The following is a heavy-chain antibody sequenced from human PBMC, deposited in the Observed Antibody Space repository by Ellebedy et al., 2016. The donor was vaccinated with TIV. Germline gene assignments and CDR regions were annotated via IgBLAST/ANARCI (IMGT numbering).Heavy chain of an antibody. CDR1: GFTVSNNY. CDR2: IYSGGGI. Sequence: GESLKISCAASGFTVSNNYMSWVRQAPGKGLEWVSVIYSGGGISYADSVKGRFTISGDNSKNTVYLQMNSLRAEDTAVYYCARSPYDSWFHWGQGTLVTVSS. D-gene: IGHD3-10*01. CDR3: ARSPYDSWFH. J-gene: IGHJ4*02. V-gene: IGHV3-53*01.